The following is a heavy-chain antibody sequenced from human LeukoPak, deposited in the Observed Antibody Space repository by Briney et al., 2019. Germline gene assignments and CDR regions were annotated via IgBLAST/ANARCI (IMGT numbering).Heavy chain of an antibody. CDR2: IYSSGST. V-gene: IGHV4-4*07. Sequence: SETLSLTCTVSGISISNDYWSWLRQPAGKRLEWIGHIYSSGSTNYNPSLKSRVTMSVDTSKNQFSLKLSSVTAADTAIYYCARDFGTMIDWFDPWGQGTLVTVSS. CDR1: GISISNDY. D-gene: IGHD3-22*01. J-gene: IGHJ5*02. CDR3: ARDFGTMIDWFDP.